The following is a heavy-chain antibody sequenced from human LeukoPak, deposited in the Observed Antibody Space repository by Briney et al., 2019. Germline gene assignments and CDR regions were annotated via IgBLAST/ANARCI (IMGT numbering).Heavy chain of an antibody. CDR2: VYYGGST. CDR1: GGSISNSSYY. D-gene: IGHD6-13*01. Sequence: PSETLSLTCTVSGGSISNSSYYWGWIRQPPGKGLEWIGSVYYGGSTYYNPSLKSRVTISVDTSKNQFSLKLRSVTAADTALYYCARHRVLGIAAAPYYFDSWGQGTLVTVSS. V-gene: IGHV4-39*01. J-gene: IGHJ4*02. CDR3: ARHRVLGIAAAPYYFDS.